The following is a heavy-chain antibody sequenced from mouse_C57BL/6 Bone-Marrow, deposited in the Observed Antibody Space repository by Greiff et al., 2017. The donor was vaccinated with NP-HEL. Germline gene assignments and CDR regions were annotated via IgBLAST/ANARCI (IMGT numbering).Heavy chain of an antibody. Sequence: VKLMESGAELVKPGASVKMSCKASGYTFTTYPIEWMKQNHGKSLEWIGNFHPYNDDTKYNEKFKGKATLTVEKSSSTVFLELRRFASDDSAVYYCAILRDSYAFAYWGQGTLVTVSA. CDR3: AILRDSYAFAY. V-gene: IGHV1-47*01. D-gene: IGHD2-12*01. CDR1: GYTFTTYP. J-gene: IGHJ3*01. CDR2: FHPYNDDT.